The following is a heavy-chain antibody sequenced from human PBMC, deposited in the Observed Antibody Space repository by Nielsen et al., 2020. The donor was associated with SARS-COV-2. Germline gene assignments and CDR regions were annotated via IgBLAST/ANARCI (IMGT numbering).Heavy chain of an antibody. V-gene: IGHV4-30-4*01. CDR3: ARERVGGITIFGVVTRYGMDV. D-gene: IGHD3-3*01. Sequence: LRLSCTVSGGSISSGDYYWSWIRQPPGKGLEWIGYIYYSGSTYYNPSLKSRLTISVDTSKNQFSLKLSSVTAADTALYYCARERVGGITIFGVVTRYGMDVWGQGTTGTVSS. CDR1: GGSISSGDYY. J-gene: IGHJ6*02. CDR2: IYYSGST.